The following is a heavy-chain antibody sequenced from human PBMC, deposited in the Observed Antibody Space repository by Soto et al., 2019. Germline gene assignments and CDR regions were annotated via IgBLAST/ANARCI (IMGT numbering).Heavy chain of an antibody. D-gene: IGHD3-16*02. CDR3: ATAQGPIWGCYRYTSQGYFQH. Sequence: QVPLVQSGAEVKKPGASVKVSCKASGYTCTSYAMHWVRQAPGQRLEWMGWINAGNGNTKYSQKFQGRVTITRDTSASTAYMELSSLRSEDTAVYYCATAQGPIWGCYRYTSQGYFQHWGQGTLVTVSS. CDR1: GYTCTSYA. J-gene: IGHJ1*01. V-gene: IGHV1-3*01. CDR2: INAGNGNT.